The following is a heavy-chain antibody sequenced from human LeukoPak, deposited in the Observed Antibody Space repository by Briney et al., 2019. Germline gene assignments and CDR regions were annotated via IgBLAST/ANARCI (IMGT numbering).Heavy chain of an antibody. CDR3: ARAWRGSGWTDYYYYYGMDV. V-gene: IGHV3-13*01. J-gene: IGHJ6*02. D-gene: IGHD6-19*01. CDR2: IGTAGDT. CDR1: GFTFSSYD. Sequence: GVSLRLSCAASGFTFSSYDMHWVRQATGKGLEWVSAIGTAGDTYYPGSVKGRFTISRENAKNSLYLQMNSLRAGDTAVYYCARAWRGSGWTDYYYYYGMDVWGQGTTVTVSS.